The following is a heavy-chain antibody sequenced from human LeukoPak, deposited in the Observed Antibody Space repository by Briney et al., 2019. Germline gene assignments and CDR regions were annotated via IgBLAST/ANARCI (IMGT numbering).Heavy chain of an antibody. CDR1: GLTFSTYS. J-gene: IGHJ4*02. Sequence: GGSLRLSCAASGLTFSTYSMNWVRQAPGKGLEWVSFIISSRSYIYYADSVKGRFTISRDNAKNSLYLQMNSLRAEDTAVYYCARDGSYFGQYYFDYWGQGTLVTVSS. V-gene: IGHV3-21*01. CDR2: IISSRSYI. D-gene: IGHD1-26*01. CDR3: ARDGSYFGQYYFDY.